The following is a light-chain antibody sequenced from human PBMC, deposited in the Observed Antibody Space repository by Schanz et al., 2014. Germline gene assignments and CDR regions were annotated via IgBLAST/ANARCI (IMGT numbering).Light chain of an antibody. J-gene: IGLJ1*01. CDR2: DVS. Sequence: QSALTQPRSVSGSPGQSVTISCTGASSDVGGYNYVSWYQQHPGKAPKLIIYDVSKRPSGVPDRFSGSKSGNTASLTISGLQAEDEADYSCCSFAGTYMVFGTGTKVTVL. CDR1: SSDVGGYNY. V-gene: IGLV2-11*01. CDR3: CSFAGTYMV.